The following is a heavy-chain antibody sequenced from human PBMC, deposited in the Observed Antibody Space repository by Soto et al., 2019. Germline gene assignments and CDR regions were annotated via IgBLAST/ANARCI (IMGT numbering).Heavy chain of an antibody. Sequence: SQTLSLTCTVSGGSISSSSYYWCWIRQPPGKGLEWIGYIYYSGSTYYNPSLKSRVTISVDTSKNQFSLKLSSVTAADTAVYYCARDHHYDSSFDYWGQGTLVTVSS. J-gene: IGHJ4*02. D-gene: IGHD3-22*01. CDR2: IYYSGST. V-gene: IGHV4-31*03. CDR1: GGSISSSSYY. CDR3: ARDHHYDSSFDY.